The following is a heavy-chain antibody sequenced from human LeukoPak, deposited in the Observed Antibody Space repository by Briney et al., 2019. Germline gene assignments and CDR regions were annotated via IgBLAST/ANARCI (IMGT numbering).Heavy chain of an antibody. V-gene: IGHV3-30*02. CDR3: AKDHSRWYYYDSSGYFDY. CDR2: IRYDGSNK. Sequence: GGFLGLSCAASGFTFSSYGMHWVRQAPGKGLEWVAFIRYDGSNKYYADSVKGRFTISRDNSKNTLYLQMNSLRAEDTAVYYCAKDHSRWYYYDSSGYFDYWGQGTLVTVSS. CDR1: GFTFSSYG. J-gene: IGHJ4*02. D-gene: IGHD3-22*01.